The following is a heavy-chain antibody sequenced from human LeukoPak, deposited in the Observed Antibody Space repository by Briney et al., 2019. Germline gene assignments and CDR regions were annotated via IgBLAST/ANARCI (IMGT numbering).Heavy chain of an antibody. D-gene: IGHD5-24*01. CDR1: GFTFDDYA. CDR3: AAGKARSKDEYYYYYGMDV. Sequence: PGRSLRLSCAASGFTFDDYAMHWVRQAPGKGLEWVSGISWNSGSIGYADSVKGRFTISRDNAKNSLYLQMNSLRAEDTALYYCAAGKARSKDEYYYYYGMDVWGQGTTVTVSS. J-gene: IGHJ6*02. V-gene: IGHV3-9*01. CDR2: ISWNSGSI.